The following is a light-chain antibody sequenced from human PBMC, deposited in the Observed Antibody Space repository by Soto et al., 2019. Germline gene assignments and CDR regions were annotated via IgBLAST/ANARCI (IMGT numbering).Light chain of an antibody. V-gene: IGLV1-40*01. J-gene: IGLJ3*02. CDR2: ANR. CDR3: QSYDNSLSGSRV. CDR1: SSNFGAGYD. Sequence: QSVLTQPPSVSGAPGQTVTISCSGTSSNFGAGYDAHWYQQLPGTAPKLLIYANRNRPSGVPNRFSGSKSVTSAPLPPAGXXXXXXXDYYCQSYDNSLSGSRVFGGGTKLTVL.